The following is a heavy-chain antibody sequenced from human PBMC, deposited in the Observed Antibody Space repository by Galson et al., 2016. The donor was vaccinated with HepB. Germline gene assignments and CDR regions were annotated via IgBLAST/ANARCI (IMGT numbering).Heavy chain of an antibody. CDR2: FNPNSGAT. J-gene: IGHJ5*02. CDR3: ASGLNGSLSPDQS. CDR1: GYTFTGYY. V-gene: IGHV1-2*02. D-gene: IGHD3-10*01. Sequence: SVKVSCKASGYTFTGYYIHWVRQAPGQGLEWMAWFNPNSGATNNAQQLQGRVTMTRDTSISAAYMELSRLRSDDTAGYYCASGLNGSLSPDQSWGRGTLVTVSS.